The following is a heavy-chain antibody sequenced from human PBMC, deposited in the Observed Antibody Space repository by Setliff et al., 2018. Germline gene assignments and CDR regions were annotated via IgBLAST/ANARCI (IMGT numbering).Heavy chain of an antibody. J-gene: IGHJ6*03. D-gene: IGHD2-21*02. CDR2: IDPDGICK. CDR1: GFTFNKYW. Sequence: GGSLRLSCAASGFTFNKYWMTWVRQAPVKGLEWVANIDPDGICKYYIDSVRGRFTLSRDNAQNTLYLHMNNLRAEDTAVYYCARDLSLDDCGGDCHLPFYYFYLDVWGKGTTVTVSS. CDR3: ARDLSLDDCGGDCHLPFYYFYLDV. V-gene: IGHV3-7*01.